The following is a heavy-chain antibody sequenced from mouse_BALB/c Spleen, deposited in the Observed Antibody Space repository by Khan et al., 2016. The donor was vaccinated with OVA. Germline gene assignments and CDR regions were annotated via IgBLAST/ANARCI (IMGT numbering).Heavy chain of an antibody. CDR1: GYSIASDYA. V-gene: IGHV3-2*02. CDR3: ARVYGGDFDY. CDR2: ISYSGNT. D-gene: IGHD1-1*01. J-gene: IGHJ2*01. Sequence: VQLQQSGPGLVKPSQSLSLTCTVTGYSIASDYAWNWIRQFPGNKLEWMGFISYSGNTNYNPSLKSRISITRDISKNQFFLQLNSVTSEDTVTYYCARVYGGDFDYWGQGTTLTVSS.